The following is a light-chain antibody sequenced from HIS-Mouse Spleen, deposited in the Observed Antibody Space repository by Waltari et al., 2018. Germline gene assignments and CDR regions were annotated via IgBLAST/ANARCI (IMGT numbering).Light chain of an antibody. V-gene: IGLV2-23*01. Sequence: QSALTQPASVSGSPGQSITISCTGTSSDVGSYNLVSWYQQHPGKAPKLMIYEGSKRPSGVSNRFSGSKSGNTASLTISGLQAEDEADYYCQSADSSGTYHVVFGGGTKLTVL. CDR1: SSDVGSYNL. CDR3: QSADSSGTYHVV. J-gene: IGLJ2*01. CDR2: EGS.